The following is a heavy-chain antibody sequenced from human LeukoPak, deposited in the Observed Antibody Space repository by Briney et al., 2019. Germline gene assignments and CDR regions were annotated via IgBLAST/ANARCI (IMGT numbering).Heavy chain of an antibody. Sequence: GGSLRLSCAASGFTFSSYAMSWVRQAPGKGLEWVSAIRGSGGSTYYADSVKGRFTISRDNAKNTLYLQMNSLRAEDTAVYYGAKDRISSGSGSSYEYWGKGNLVTVSS. J-gene: IGHJ4*02. D-gene: IGHD1-26*01. CDR1: GFTFSSYA. CDR3: AKDRISSGSGSSYEY. V-gene: IGHV3-23*01. CDR2: IRGSGGST.